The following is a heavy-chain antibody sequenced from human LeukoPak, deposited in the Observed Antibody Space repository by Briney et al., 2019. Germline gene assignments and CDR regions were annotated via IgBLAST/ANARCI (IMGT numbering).Heavy chain of an antibody. CDR1: GFTFSSYG. Sequence: GGSLRLSRAASGFTFSSYGMHWVRQAPGKGLEWVAVISYDGSNKYYADSVKGRFTISRDTSKNLVYLQMNSLRAEDTAVYYCARAPYSGNWYYFDYWGQGTLVTVSS. CDR2: ISYDGSNK. V-gene: IGHV3-30*03. CDR3: ARAPYSGNWYYFDY. J-gene: IGHJ4*02. D-gene: IGHD6-13*01.